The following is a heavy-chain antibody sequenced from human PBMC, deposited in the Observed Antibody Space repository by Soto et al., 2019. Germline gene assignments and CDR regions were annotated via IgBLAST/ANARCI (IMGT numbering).Heavy chain of an antibody. J-gene: IGHJ3*02. Sequence: QLQLQESGPGLVKPSETLSLTCTVSDGSISRSNYYWAWIRQPPGKGLEWIGSIYSSGSTSYNPSLESRVTISVDTSKNQFSLKLTSVTASDTAVYYCSRHLGCDGTGCPDDAFDIWGQGTTVTVSS. CDR3: SRHLGCDGTGCPDDAFDI. CDR2: IYSSGST. D-gene: IGHD2-2*01. V-gene: IGHV4-39*01. CDR1: DGSISRSNYY.